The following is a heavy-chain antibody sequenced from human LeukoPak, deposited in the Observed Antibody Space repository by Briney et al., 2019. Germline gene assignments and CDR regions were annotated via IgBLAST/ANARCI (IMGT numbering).Heavy chain of an antibody. CDR1: GGSFSGYY. Sequence: PSETLSLTCAVYGGSFSGYYWSWIRQPPGKGLEWIGEINHSGSTNYNPSLKSRVTISVDTSKNQFSLKLSSVTAADTAVYYCARDLGGIAARAAFAIWGQGTMVTVSS. V-gene: IGHV4-34*01. D-gene: IGHD6-6*01. CDR2: INHSGST. J-gene: IGHJ3*02. CDR3: ARDLGGIAARAAFAI.